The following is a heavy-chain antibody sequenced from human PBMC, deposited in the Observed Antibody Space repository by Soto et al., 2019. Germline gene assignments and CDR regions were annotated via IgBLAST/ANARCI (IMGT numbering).Heavy chain of an antibody. Sequence: VSVKVSCKASGYTVTRYNVHWVRQAPGQGLEWMAIINPSGGTTYYVQKFEGRVNLTTDTSTSTVYMELSSLRSDDTAVYYCARVRGGGREYFFDYWGQGTLVTVSS. CDR1: GYTVTRYN. D-gene: IGHD2-15*01. J-gene: IGHJ4*02. CDR3: ARVRGGGREYFFDY. V-gene: IGHV1-46*01. CDR2: INPSGGTT.